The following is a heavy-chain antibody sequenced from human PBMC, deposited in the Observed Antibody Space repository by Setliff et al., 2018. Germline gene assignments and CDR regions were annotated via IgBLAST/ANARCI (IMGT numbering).Heavy chain of an antibody. J-gene: IGHJ4*02. Sequence: SETLSLTCAVSGYSISSGYNWGWIRQPPGKGLEWIGSIYYRGSTAYNSSLKSRVSISGDTSKNQFSLNLNAVTAADTAVYYCPTLTGDRGVDYWGQGRLVTVSS. CDR2: IYYRGST. D-gene: IGHD7-27*01. CDR1: GYSISSGYN. V-gene: IGHV4-38-2*01. CDR3: PTLTGDRGVDY.